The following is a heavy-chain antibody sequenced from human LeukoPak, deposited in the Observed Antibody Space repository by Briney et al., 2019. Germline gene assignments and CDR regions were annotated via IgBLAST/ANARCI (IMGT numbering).Heavy chain of an antibody. Sequence: GGSLRLSCAASGFTVSSYAMSWVRQAPGKGLEWVSTISGSGGSTYYADSVKGRFTISRDNSKNTLYPQMNSLRAEDTAVYYCAKDPYDFWSGYYVIDYWGQGTLVTVSS. J-gene: IGHJ4*02. CDR1: GFTVSSYA. D-gene: IGHD3-3*01. V-gene: IGHV3-23*01. CDR2: ISGSGGST. CDR3: AKDPYDFWSGYYVIDY.